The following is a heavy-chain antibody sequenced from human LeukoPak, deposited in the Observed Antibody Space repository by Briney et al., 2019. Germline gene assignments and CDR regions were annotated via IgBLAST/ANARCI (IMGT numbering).Heavy chain of an antibody. V-gene: IGHV1-18*01. J-gene: IGHJ4*02. D-gene: IGHD6-13*01. CDR1: GYTFTRYG. CDR3: AREASGAPGTREFDY. CDR2: ISGYNGNT. Sequence: GPVKVSCKASGYTFTRYGISWVRQAPGQGLEWVGWISGYNGNTKYAQKVQGRVTMTTDTSASTAYMELRSLRSDDTAVYYCAREASGAPGTREFDYWGQGTLVTVSS.